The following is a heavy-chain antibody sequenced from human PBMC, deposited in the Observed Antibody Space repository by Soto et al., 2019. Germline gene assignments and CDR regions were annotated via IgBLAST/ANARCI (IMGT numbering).Heavy chain of an antibody. CDR2: ISYDGSNK. D-gene: IGHD6-19*01. CDR1: GFTFSSYA. V-gene: IGHV3-30-3*01. J-gene: IGHJ6*02. Sequence: GGSLRLSCAASGFTFSSYARHWVRQAPGKGLEWVAVISYDGSNKYYADSEKGQFTISRDNSKNTLYLQMNSLRAEDTAVYYCARDRDSSGWYRYYYYYYGMDVWGQGTTVTVSS. CDR3: ARDRDSSGWYRYYYYYYGMDV.